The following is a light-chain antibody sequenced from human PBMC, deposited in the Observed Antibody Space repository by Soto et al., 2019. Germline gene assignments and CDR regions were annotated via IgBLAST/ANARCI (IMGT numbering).Light chain of an antibody. CDR1: QSVSSSY. CDR2: GAS. J-gene: IGKJ4*01. CDR3: QQYGSSLPLT. V-gene: IGKV3-20*01. Sequence: EIVVTQSPGTLSLSPGERATLSCRASQSVSSSYLAWYQQKPGQAPRLLIYGASSRATGIPDRFSGSGSGTDFTLTISRLEPEDFAVYYCQQYGSSLPLTFGGGTKVEIK.